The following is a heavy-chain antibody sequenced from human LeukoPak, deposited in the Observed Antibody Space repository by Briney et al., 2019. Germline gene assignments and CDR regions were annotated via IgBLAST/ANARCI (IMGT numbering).Heavy chain of an antibody. D-gene: IGHD6-19*01. CDR2: ISGGGERA. J-gene: IGHJ5*02. V-gene: IGHV3-23*01. Sequence: GGSLRLSCAASGIVFSNTAMNWARQSPGGGLEWVSAISGGGERAFYADSVKGRFTISRDNSKNMVYLQMNSLRADDTAIYYCGKDGGQYSSGPEFDPRGQGALVTVSS. CDR3: GKDGGQYSSGPEFDP. CDR1: GIVFSNTA.